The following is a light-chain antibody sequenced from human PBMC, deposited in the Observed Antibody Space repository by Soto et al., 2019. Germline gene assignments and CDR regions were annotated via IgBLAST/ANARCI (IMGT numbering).Light chain of an antibody. CDR2: EAT. J-gene: IGLJ3*02. V-gene: IGLV2-23*01. CDR3: CSYALITTEGTVL. Sequence: QSVLTQPASVSGSPGQSITISCTGASSDVGSYNLVSWYQQHPGKAPKLIIYEATKRPSGVSNRFSGSKSGNTASMTISGLQAEDEADYYCCSYALITTEGTVLFGGGTQLTVL. CDR1: SSDVGSYNL.